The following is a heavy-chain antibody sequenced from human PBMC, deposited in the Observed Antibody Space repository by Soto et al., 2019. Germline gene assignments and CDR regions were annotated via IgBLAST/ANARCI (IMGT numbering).Heavy chain of an antibody. CDR2: INHSGST. D-gene: IGHD2-2*01. J-gene: IGHJ6*02. Sequence: SETLSLTCAVYGGSFSGYYWSWIRQPPGKGLEWIGEINHSGSTNYNPSLKSRVTISVDTSKNQFSLKLSSVTAADTAVYYCARGVWIYCSSTSCYRNYYYYGMDVWGQGTTVTVSS. CDR1: GGSFSGYY. V-gene: IGHV4-34*01. CDR3: ARGVWIYCSSTSCYRNYYYYGMDV.